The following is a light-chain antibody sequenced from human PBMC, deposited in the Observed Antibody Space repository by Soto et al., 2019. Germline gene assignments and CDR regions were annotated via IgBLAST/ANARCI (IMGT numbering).Light chain of an antibody. CDR1: QTVSSY. J-gene: IGKJ5*01. CDR3: QHRTNWPPT. Sequence: EIVLTQSPATLSLSPGEGATLSCRASQTVSSYLGWYQQKPGQAPRLLIYDASNRAPGIPARFSGSGSGTDFTLTISSLEPEDFAVYYCQHRTNWPPTFGQGTRLEIK. CDR2: DAS. V-gene: IGKV3-11*01.